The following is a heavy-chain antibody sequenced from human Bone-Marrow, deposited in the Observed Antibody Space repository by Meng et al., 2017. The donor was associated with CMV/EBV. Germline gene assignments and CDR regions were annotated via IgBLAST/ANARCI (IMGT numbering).Heavy chain of an antibody. J-gene: IGHJ4*02. CDR1: GFTFSTYA. D-gene: IGHD4-23*01. CDR2: ISYDGNEK. V-gene: IGHV3-30*04. Sequence: SCAASGFTFSTYAMHWVRQAPGKGLEWVAVISYDGNEKYYSDSVKGRFTIARDKSENTLYLQMNSLRVEDTAVYYCTRRGGGISFDHWGQGTLVTVSS. CDR3: TRRGGGISFDH.